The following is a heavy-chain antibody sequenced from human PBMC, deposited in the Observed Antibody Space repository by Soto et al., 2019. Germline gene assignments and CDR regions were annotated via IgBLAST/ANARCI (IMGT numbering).Heavy chain of an antibody. CDR2: ISYDGSNK. Sequence: GGSLRLSCAASGFTFSSYAMHWVRQAPGKGLEWVAVISYDGSNKYYADSVKGRFTISRDNSKNTLYLQMNSLRAEDTAVYYCARGLSGVADCFDYWGQGTLVTVSS. V-gene: IGHV3-30-3*01. J-gene: IGHJ4*02. D-gene: IGHD1-26*01. CDR3: ARGLSGVADCFDY. CDR1: GFTFSSYA.